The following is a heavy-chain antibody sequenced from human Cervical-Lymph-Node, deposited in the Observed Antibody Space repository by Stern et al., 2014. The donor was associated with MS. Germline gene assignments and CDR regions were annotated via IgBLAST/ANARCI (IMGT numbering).Heavy chain of an antibody. J-gene: IGHJ3*02. CDR2: IYHSGST. CDR3: ARSSTVTPNAFDI. V-gene: IGHV4-30-2*01. CDR1: GGSISSGGYS. Sequence: QLVESGSGLVKPSQTLSLTCAVSGGSISSGGYSWSWIRQPPGKGLEWIGYIYHSGSTYYNPSLKRRVTISVDRSKNQFSLKLSSVTAADTAVYYCARSSTVTPNAFDIWGQGTMVTVSS. D-gene: IGHD4-17*01.